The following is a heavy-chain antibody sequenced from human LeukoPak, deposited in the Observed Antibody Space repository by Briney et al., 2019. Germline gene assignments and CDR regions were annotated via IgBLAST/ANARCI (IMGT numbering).Heavy chain of an antibody. CDR1: GFTFSTYA. J-gene: IGHJ4*02. CDR3: ASHFGDLIRYTSDRSSGYDS. Sequence: GGSLRLSCAASGFTFSTYAMSWVCQAPGKGLQWVSVISGNGGGTYYADSVKGRFTISRDNSKSTLYLQMNSLRAEDTAVYYCASHFGDLIRYTSDRSSGYDSWGQGTLVTVSS. CDR2: ISGNGGGT. D-gene: IGHD6-19*01. V-gene: IGHV3-23*01.